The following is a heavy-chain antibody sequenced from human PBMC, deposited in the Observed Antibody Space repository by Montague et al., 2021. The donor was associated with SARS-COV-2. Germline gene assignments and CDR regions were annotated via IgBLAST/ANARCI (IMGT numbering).Heavy chain of an antibody. CDR2: VSHSGGT. CDR3: ARQKLNGRYTYYYYHDMDV. J-gene: IGHJ6*02. CDR1: GGSISSSSHY. D-gene: IGHD1-1*01. V-gene: IGHV4-39*01. Sequence: SETLSLTCAVSGGSISSSSHYWGWIRQPPGKGLEGNGGVSHSGGTYYNASLQSRVTIFIDPSNIQFSLRLNSVTAADTAMYFCARQKLNGRYTYYYYHDMDVWGQGTTVSVSS.